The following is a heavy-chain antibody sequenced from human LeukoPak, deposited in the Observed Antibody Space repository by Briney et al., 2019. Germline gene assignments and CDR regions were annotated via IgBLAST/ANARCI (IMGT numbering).Heavy chain of an antibody. CDR2: IYYSGSI. CDR1: GGSISSYY. D-gene: IGHD5-18*01. V-gene: IGHV4-59*01. J-gene: IGHJ4*02. Sequence: SETLSLTCTVSGGSISSYYWSWIRQPPGKGLEWIGYIYYSGSINYNPSLKSRVTISVDTSKNQFSLKLSSVTAADTAVYYCAREAVDTAMVIYFDYWGQGTLVTVSS. CDR3: AREAVDTAMVIYFDY.